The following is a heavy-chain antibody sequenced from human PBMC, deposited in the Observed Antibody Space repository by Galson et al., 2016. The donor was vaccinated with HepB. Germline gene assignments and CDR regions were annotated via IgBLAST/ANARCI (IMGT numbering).Heavy chain of an antibody. CDR1: GFTFVDYA. CDR3: AKGSTPVTWGNWFDS. CDR2: LSATTGQA. J-gene: IGHJ5*01. D-gene: IGHD7-27*01. Sequence: SLRLSCAASGFTFVDYAMAWVRQAPGKGLEWVATLSATTGQAYCADSAQGRFTVSSDNSNSSLFLQMNSLRVDDTAIYYCAKGSTPVTWGNWFDSWGRGTLVAVSS. V-gene: IGHV3-23*01.